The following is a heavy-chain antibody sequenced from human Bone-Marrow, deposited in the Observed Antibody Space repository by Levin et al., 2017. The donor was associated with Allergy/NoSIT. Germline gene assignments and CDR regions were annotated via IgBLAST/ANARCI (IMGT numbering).Heavy chain of an antibody. Sequence: KASETLSLTCTVSGGSISSGGYYWSWIRQHPGTGLEWIGYIYYSGSTYYNPSLKSRVTISVDTSKNQFSLKLSSVTAADTAVYYCARDRTGGAFDIWGQGTMVTVSS. D-gene: IGHD1-1*01. J-gene: IGHJ3*02. V-gene: IGHV4-31*03. CDR2: IYYSGST. CDR3: ARDRTGGAFDI. CDR1: GGSISSGGYY.